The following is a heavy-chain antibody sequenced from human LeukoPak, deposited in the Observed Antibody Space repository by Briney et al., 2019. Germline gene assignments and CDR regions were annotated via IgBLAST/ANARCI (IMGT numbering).Heavy chain of an antibody. D-gene: IGHD3-10*01. Sequence: SETLSLTCTVSGGSISSSSYYWGWIRQPPGKGLEWIGSIYYSGSTYYNPSLKSRVTISVGTSKNQFSLKLSSVTAADTAVYYCAGMSGSPLPYYFDYWGQGTLVTVSS. J-gene: IGHJ4*02. CDR1: GGSISSSSYY. CDR2: IYYSGST. V-gene: IGHV4-39*01. CDR3: AGMSGSPLPYYFDY.